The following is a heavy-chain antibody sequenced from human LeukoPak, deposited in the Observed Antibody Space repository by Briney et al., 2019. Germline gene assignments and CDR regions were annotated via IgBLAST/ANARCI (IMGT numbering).Heavy chain of an antibody. J-gene: IGHJ4*02. CDR2: IYHSGST. V-gene: IGHV4-30-2*01. Sequence: SETLSLTCAVSGASISSGGYSWSWIRQPPGKGLEWIGYIYHSGSTYYNPSLKSRVTISVDRSKNQFSLKLSSVTAADTAVYYCARARSNNYFDYWGQGTLVTVSS. CDR1: GASISSGGYS. D-gene: IGHD4-11*01. CDR3: ARARSNNYFDY.